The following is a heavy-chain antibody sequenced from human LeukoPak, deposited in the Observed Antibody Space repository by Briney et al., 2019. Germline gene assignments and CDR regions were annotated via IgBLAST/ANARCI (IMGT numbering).Heavy chain of an antibody. J-gene: IGHJ4*02. CDR3: ARDSLIVNDYNFDY. D-gene: IGHD5-12*01. CDR1: GYTFTSYG. Sequence: ASVRVSCKASGYTFTSYGISWVRQAPGQGLEWMGWISAYNGNTNYAQKLQGRVTMTTDTSTSTAYMELRSLRSDDTAVYYCARDSLIVNDYNFDYWGQGTLVTVSS. V-gene: IGHV1-18*01. CDR2: ISAYNGNT.